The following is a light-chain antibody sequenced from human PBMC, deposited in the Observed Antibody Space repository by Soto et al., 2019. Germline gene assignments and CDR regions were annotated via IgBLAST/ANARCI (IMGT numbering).Light chain of an antibody. J-gene: IGKJ1*01. CDR1: QSIYNN. Sequence: EIGMTQSPATLSVSPGERATLSCRASQSIYNNLTWYQQKRGLAPRLIFYAASTRATGIPARFSGSGSGTEFTLTISSLQSEDFAVYYCQQYNDWPWTLGQGTKVEIK. V-gene: IGKV3-15*01. CDR2: AAS. CDR3: QQYNDWPWT.